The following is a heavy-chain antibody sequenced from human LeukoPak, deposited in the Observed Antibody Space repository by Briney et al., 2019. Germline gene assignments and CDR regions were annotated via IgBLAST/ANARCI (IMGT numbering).Heavy chain of an antibody. CDR1: GFSFSNAW. J-gene: IGHJ4*02. CDR2: IKSKTDGGTT. CDR3: TARRDYYDSGGYDY. Sequence: GGSLRLSCAASGFSFSNAWMSWVRQAPGKGLEWVGRIKSKTDGGTTGYAAPAKGRFTISRDDSKTTLYLQMNNLKSDDTAVYYCTARRDYYDSGGYDYWGQGTLVTVSS. D-gene: IGHD3-22*01. V-gene: IGHV3-15*05.